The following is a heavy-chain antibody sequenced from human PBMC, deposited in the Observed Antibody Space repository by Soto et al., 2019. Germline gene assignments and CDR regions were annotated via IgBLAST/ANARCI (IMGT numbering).Heavy chain of an antibody. D-gene: IGHD3-16*02. CDR3: AKDRVMITFGGFINAAFDI. CDR1: GFTFSSYA. CDR2: ISGSGGST. J-gene: IGHJ3*02. V-gene: IGHV3-23*01. Sequence: EVQLLESGGGLVQPGGSLRLSCAASGFTFSSYAMSWVRQAPGKGLEWVSAISGSGGSTYYADSVKGRFTISRDNSKNPLYLHMNSLRAEDTAVYYCAKDRVMITFGGFINAAFDIWGQGTMVTVSS.